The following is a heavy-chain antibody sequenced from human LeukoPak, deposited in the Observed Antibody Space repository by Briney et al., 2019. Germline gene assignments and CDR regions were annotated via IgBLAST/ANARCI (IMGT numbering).Heavy chain of an antibody. CDR3: ARIARLPDS. J-gene: IGHJ4*02. CDR1: DEFIRTYY. D-gene: IGHD2-21*01. V-gene: IGHV4-4*09. CDR2: VYFSGIT. Sequence: SETVSLTCTFCDEFIRTYYWSWIRQPAGKGLECIGYVYFSGITNSNPSLKSRVTMSVDTSKNQLSLKLSSVTAADTAVYYCARIARLPDSWGQGTLVTVSS.